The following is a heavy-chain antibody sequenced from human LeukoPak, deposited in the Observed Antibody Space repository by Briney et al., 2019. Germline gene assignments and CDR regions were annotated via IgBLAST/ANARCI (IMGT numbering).Heavy chain of an antibody. CDR2: ISYSGST. Sequence: SETLFLTCTVSGGSISSSYWGWIRQPPGKGLEWIGYISYSGSTKYNPSLKSRVTLSVDTSKNQFSLKVNSVTAADTAVYYCARRGVEMAPVRPDNWFDPWGQGTLVTVSS. D-gene: IGHD5-24*01. J-gene: IGHJ5*02. CDR1: GGSISSSY. V-gene: IGHV4-59*08. CDR3: ARRGVEMAPVRPDNWFDP.